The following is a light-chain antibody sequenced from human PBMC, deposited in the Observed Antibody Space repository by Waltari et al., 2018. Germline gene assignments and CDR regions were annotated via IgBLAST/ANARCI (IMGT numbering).Light chain of an antibody. V-gene: IGLV1-40*01. J-gene: IGLJ2*01. CDR3: QSYDSSLRGV. Sequence: QSVLTQPPSVSGAPGQRVTISCTGSSSNIGAGYDVHWYQQLPGTAPKLLIYDNSILPAGVPDRFSCSKSGTSASLAITGLQAEDEANYYCQSYDSSLRGVFGGGTKLTVL. CDR1: SSNIGAGYD. CDR2: DNS.